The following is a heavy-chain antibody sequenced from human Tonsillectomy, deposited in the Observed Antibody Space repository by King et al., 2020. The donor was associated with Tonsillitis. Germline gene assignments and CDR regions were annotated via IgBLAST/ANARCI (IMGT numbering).Heavy chain of an antibody. CDR1: GGSFSDYS. CDR3: ARHHSSGWYYFDY. CDR2: INHTGNT. D-gene: IGHD6-19*01. J-gene: IGHJ4*02. Sequence: VQLQQWGAGLLKPSETLSLPCAVYGGSFSDYSWSWIRQPPGKGLEWIGEINHTGNTNYNPSLKSRVTMSVDTSKNQFSLKLSSVTAADTAVYYCARHHSSGWYYFDYWGQGTQATVSS. V-gene: IGHV4-34*01.